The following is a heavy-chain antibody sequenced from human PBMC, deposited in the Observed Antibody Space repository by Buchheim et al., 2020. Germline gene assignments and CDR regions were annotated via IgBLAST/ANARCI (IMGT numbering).Heavy chain of an antibody. CDR2: ISGSGGAT. CDR3: ARERLGGYDFDY. Sequence: VQLLESGGALVQPGGSLRLSCAASGFTFSTYATSWVRQAPGKGLEWASTISGSGGATYYADSVKGRFTISRDNSKQTLYLQMNSLRVEDTALYYCARERLGGYDFDYWGQGT. CDR1: GFTFSTYA. D-gene: IGHD5-12*01. V-gene: IGHV3-23*01. J-gene: IGHJ4*02.